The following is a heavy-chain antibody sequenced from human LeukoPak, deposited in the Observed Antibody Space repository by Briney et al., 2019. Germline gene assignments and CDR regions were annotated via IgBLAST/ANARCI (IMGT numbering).Heavy chain of an antibody. CDR2: INPNSGGT. D-gene: IGHD3-10*01. Sequence: ASVKVSCKASGYTFTSYAMHWVRQAPGQRLEWMGWINPNSGGTNYAQKFQGRVTMTRDTSISTAYMELSRLRSDDTAVYYCARAYYGSGSYYKNGAFDIWGQGTMVTVSS. V-gene: IGHV1-2*02. J-gene: IGHJ3*02. CDR3: ARAYYGSGSYYKNGAFDI. CDR1: GYTFTSYA.